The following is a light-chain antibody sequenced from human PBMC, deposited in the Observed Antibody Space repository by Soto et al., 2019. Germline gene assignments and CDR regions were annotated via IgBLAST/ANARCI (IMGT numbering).Light chain of an antibody. V-gene: IGLV1-44*01. CDR3: SSWDDSLNGLFV. J-gene: IGLJ1*01. CDR2: NNN. Sequence: QSVLTQPPSASGTPGQRVTISCSGSSSNVGTNTVNWYLQLPGTAPRLLIYNNNQRPSGVPDRFSGSKSGTSASLAISGLLHEDEADYFCSSWDDSLNGLFVFGTGTKVTVL. CDR1: SSNVGTNT.